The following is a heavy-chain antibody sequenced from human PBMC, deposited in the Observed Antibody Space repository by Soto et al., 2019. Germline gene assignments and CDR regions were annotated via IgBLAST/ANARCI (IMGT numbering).Heavy chain of an antibody. J-gene: IGHJ6*02. D-gene: IGHD6-13*01. Sequence: QVQLQESGPGLVKPSETLSLNCTVSGGSISTYYWSWIRQPPGKGLEWIGYVYHSGSTNYNPSLKSRVTISVDTSKNQFFLRLRSVTAADTAVYYCARDGTPNNYYSSAMDLWGQGTTVTVSS. CDR1: GGSISTYY. V-gene: IGHV4-59*01. CDR3: ARDGTPNNYYSSAMDL. CDR2: VYHSGST.